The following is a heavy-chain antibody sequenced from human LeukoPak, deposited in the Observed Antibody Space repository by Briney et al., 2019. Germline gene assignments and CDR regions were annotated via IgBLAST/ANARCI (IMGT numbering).Heavy chain of an antibody. J-gene: IGHJ5*02. CDR1: GGSISGYY. D-gene: IGHD3-10*01. Sequence: PSETLSLTCSVSGGSISGYYWSWIRQPPGKGLEWIGYIHYSGSTNYNPSLKSRVTISADTSKKQFSLKLSSVTAADTAVYYCARLLYYGSGFDPWGQGTLVTVSS. V-gene: IGHV4-59*08. CDR2: IHYSGST. CDR3: ARLLYYGSGFDP.